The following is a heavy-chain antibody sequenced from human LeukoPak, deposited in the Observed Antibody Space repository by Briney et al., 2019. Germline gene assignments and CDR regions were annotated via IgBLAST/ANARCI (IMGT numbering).Heavy chain of an antibody. CDR1: GFTVSSNS. D-gene: IGHD2-15*01. CDR3: AKPRGGYYYYYMDV. Sequence: GGSLRLSCTVSGFTVSSNSMSWVRQAPGKGLEWVSAISGNGGSTYYADSVKGRFTISRDNSKNTLYLQMNSLRAEDTAVYYCAKPRGGYYYYYMDVWGKGTTVTVSS. J-gene: IGHJ6*03. CDR2: ISGNGGST. V-gene: IGHV3-23*01.